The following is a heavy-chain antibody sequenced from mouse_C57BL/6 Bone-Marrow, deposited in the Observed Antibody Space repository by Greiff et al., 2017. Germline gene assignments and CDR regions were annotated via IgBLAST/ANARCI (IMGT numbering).Heavy chain of an antibody. CDR3: ARCTVVAPYFDY. Sequence: EVKLVESGGDLVKPGGSLKLSCAASGFTFSSYGMSWVRQTPDKRLEWVATISSGGSYTYYPDSVKGRFTISRDNAKNTLYLQMSSLKSEDKAMYYCARCTVVAPYFDYWGQGTTPTVSS. V-gene: IGHV5-6*02. CDR1: GFTFSSYG. J-gene: IGHJ2*01. D-gene: IGHD1-1*01. CDR2: ISSGGSYT.